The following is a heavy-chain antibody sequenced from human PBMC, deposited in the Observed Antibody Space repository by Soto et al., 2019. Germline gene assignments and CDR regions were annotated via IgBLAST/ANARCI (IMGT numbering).Heavy chain of an antibody. Sequence: ASVKVSCKASGYTFTSDGISWVRQAPGQGLEWMGWISAYNGNTNYAQKLQGRVTMTTDTSTSTAYMELRSLRSDDTAVYYCARDLQAYCGGDCYSGAFDIWGQGTMVTVSS. CDR1: GYTFTSDG. D-gene: IGHD2-21*01. J-gene: IGHJ3*02. V-gene: IGHV1-18*01. CDR2: ISAYNGNT. CDR3: ARDLQAYCGGDCYSGAFDI.